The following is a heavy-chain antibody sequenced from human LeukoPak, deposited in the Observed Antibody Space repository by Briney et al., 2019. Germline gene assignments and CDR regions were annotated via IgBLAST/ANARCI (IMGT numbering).Heavy chain of an antibody. J-gene: IGHJ5*02. CDR1: GFTFSDYY. V-gene: IGHV3-11*01. Sequence: GGSLRLSCAASGFTFSDYYMSWIRQAPGKGLEWVSYISSSGSTIYYADSVKGRFTISRDNAKNSLYLQMNSLRAEDTAEYYCARDQRPYNWFDPWGQGTLVTVSS. CDR2: ISSSGSTI. CDR3: ARDQRPYNWFDP.